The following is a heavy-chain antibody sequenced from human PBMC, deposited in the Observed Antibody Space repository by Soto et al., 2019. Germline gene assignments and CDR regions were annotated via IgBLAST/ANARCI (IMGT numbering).Heavy chain of an antibody. D-gene: IGHD2-2*01. CDR1: GYTFITYG. V-gene: IGHV1-18*01. J-gene: IGHJ4*02. Sequence: ASVKVSCKASGYTFITYGVTWVRQAPGQGLEWMGWITPYNGKAHYAQKFQDRVTMTTDTAATTAYMELRSLTSDDSAMYFCARDTSHYFDHWGQGILVTVSS. CDR2: ITPYNGKA. CDR3: ARDTSHYFDH.